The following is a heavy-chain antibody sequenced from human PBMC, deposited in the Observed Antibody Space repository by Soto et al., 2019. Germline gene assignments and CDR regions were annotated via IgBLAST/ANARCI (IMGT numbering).Heavy chain of an antibody. J-gene: IGHJ6*02. D-gene: IGHD2-8*01. CDR1: GGSISSGDYY. V-gene: IGHV4-30-4*01. CDR2: IYYSGST. CDR3: ARDRILYQGRFGMDV. Sequence: QVQLQESGPGLVKPSQTLSLTCTVSGGSISSGDYYWSWIRQPPGKGLEWIGYIYYSGSTYYNPYLKSRVTLSVDTSKNQFSLKLSSVTAADTAVYYCARDRILYQGRFGMDVWGQGTTVTVSS.